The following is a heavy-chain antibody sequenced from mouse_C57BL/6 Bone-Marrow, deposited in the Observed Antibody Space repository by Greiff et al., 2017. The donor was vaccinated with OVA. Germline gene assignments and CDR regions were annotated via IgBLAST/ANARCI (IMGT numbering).Heavy chain of an antibody. CDR3: ARLRGRDY. V-gene: IGHV1-69*01. Sequence: QVQLQQPGAELVMPGASVKLSCKASGYTFTSYWMHWVKQRPGQGLEWIGEIDPSDSYTNYNQKFKGKSTLTVDKSSSTAYMQLSSLTSEDSAVYYCARLRGRDYWGQGTTVTVSS. CDR1: GYTFTSYW. J-gene: IGHJ2*01. CDR2: IDPSDSYT. D-gene: IGHD3-3*01.